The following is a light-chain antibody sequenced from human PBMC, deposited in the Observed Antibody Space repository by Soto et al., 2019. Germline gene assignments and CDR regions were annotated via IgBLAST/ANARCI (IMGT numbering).Light chain of an antibody. CDR3: QQYVHWPPGS. J-gene: IGKJ1*01. CDR1: QSVSSS. Sequence: EIVVTQSPATLSVSPGERDTLSCSANQSVSSSLAWYQQSPGQAPRLLIYDTSTRAPGIAARFSGSGSGTEFTLTISSLQSEYVAVYYCQQYVHWPPGSFGQGTTVEIK. CDR2: DTS. V-gene: IGKV3-15*01.